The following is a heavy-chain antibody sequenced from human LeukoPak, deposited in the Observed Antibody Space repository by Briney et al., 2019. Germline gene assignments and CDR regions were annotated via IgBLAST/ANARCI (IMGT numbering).Heavy chain of an antibody. D-gene: IGHD3-10*02. CDR2: ISSSGSTI. Sequence: QSGGSLRLSCAASGFTFSSYTMNWVRQAPGKGLEWVSYISSSGSTIYYADSVKGRFTISRDSAKNSLYLQMNGLRAEDTAVYYCAELGITMIGGVWGKGTTVTISS. CDR3: AELGITMIGGV. V-gene: IGHV3-48*03. J-gene: IGHJ6*04. CDR1: GFTFSSYT.